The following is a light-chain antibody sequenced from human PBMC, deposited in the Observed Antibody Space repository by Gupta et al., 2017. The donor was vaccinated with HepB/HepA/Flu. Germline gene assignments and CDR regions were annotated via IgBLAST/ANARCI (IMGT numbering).Light chain of an antibody. J-gene: IGKJ5*01. Sequence: DIQMTQSPSSLSASVGDRVTITCRASQSISSYLNWYQQKPGKAPKLLIYAASSLQSGVPSRFSGSGSGTDFTLTISSLQPEDFATYYYQQSYSNPSITFGQGTRLEIK. CDR2: AAS. CDR1: QSISSY. CDR3: QQSYSNPSIT. V-gene: IGKV1-39*01.